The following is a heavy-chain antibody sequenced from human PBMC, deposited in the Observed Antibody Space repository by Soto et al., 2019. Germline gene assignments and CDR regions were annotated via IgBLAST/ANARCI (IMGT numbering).Heavy chain of an antibody. Sequence: EVQLVKSGGGLVQPGGSLRLSCAASGFTVSSNYMSWVRQAPGKGLEWVSVIYSGGSTYYADSVKGRLTISRDNSKNELFRQKNRLRCEHMAVYSCAGNHCCSGGSCHQGDNWGQGTLVTVSS. V-gene: IGHV3-66*01. J-gene: IGHJ4*02. CDR3: AGNHCCSGGSCHQGDN. D-gene: IGHD2-15*01. CDR1: GFTVSSNY. CDR2: IYSGGST.